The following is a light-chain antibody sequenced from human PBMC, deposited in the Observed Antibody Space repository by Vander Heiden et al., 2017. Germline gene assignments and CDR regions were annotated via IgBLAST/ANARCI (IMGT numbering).Light chain of an antibody. CDR2: KDS. V-gene: IGLV3-25*03. CDR3: QSADSSGTWV. Sequence: SGKLTQLRSGRVSPGQTARITCSGDALPKKYAYWYQQKPGQAPVLVIYKDSERPSGIPERFSGSSSGTTVTLTISGGQGEDEADYYCQSADSSGTWVFGGGTKLTVL. J-gene: IGLJ3*02. CDR1: ALPKKY.